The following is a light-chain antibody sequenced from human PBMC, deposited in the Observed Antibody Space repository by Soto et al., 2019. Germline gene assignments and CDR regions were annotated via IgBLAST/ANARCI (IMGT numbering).Light chain of an antibody. CDR2: DAS. CDR1: QSVGTY. CDR3: QQRATWPLT. J-gene: IGKJ4*01. V-gene: IGKV3-11*01. Sequence: EIVLTQSPATQSLSPGERATLSCRASQSVGTYLAFYQHKPGQAPRLLISDASQRAPGIPARFSGSGSGTDFTLTISSLEPEDCAVYYCQQRATWPLTFGGGTKVEIK.